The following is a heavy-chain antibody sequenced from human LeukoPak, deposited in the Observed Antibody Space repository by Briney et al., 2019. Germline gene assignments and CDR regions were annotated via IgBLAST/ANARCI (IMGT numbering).Heavy chain of an antibody. CDR3: ATRYYGDYVGSYFDY. CDR2: FDPEDGET. J-gene: IGHJ4*02. V-gene: IGHV1-24*01. Sequence: ASVKVSCKVSGYTLTELSMHWVRQAPGKGLEWMGGFDPEDGETIYAQKFQGRVTMTEDTSTDTAYMELSSLRSEDTAAYYCATRYYGDYVGSYFDYWGQGTLVTVSS. CDR1: GYTLTELS. D-gene: IGHD4-17*01.